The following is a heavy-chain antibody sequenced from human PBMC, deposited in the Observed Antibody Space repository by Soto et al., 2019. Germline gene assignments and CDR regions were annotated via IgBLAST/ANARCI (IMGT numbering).Heavy chain of an antibody. CDR3: AREGADAFDI. V-gene: IGHV4-39*02. CDR1: GGSISSSSYY. J-gene: IGHJ3*02. Sequence: SETLSLTCTVSGGSISSSSYYWGWIRQPPGKGLEWIGSIYYSGSTYYNPSLKSRVTISVDTSKNQFSLKLSSVTAADTAVYYCAREGADAFDIWGQGTMVTVSS. CDR2: IYYSGST.